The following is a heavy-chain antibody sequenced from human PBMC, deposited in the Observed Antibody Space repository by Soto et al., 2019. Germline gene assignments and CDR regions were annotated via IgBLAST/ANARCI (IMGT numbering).Heavy chain of an antibody. Sequence: GPLMQSCGAAELTCDDYAMHWVSKAPGKGLECVPLISWDGGSTYYSDSVKGRFTISRDNSKNSLYLQMNSLRTEDTALYYCAKDIGRWLQQKMGFDYWGQGILVTVPS. CDR1: ELTCDDYA. D-gene: IGHD5-12*01. CDR2: ISWDGGST. J-gene: IGHJ4*02. V-gene: IGHV3-43*01. CDR3: AKDIGRWLQQKMGFDY.